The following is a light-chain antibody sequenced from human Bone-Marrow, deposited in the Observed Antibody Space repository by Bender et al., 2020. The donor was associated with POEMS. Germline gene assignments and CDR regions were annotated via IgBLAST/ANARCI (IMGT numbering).Light chain of an antibody. CDR1: TLGNKF. V-gene: IGLV3-1*01. CDR2: QDT. J-gene: IGLJ2*01. Sequence: SYELTQPPAVSVSPGQTASITCSGDTLGNKFTSWYQQKAGQSPVLVIYQDTRRPSGIPERFSGSNSGNTATLTISGTQALDEADYYCQAWDSNSVIFGGGTKLTVL. CDR3: QAWDSNSVI.